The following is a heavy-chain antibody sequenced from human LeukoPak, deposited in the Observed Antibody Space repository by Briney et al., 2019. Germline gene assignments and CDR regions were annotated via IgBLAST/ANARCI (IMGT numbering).Heavy chain of an antibody. D-gene: IGHD3-10*01. CDR2: IYYSGYT. CDR1: GYSINNGYY. Sequence: SETLSLTCTVSGYSINNGYYWGWIRQPPGKGLEWIGSIYYSGYTYYNPSVESRVTISVDTSENQFSLKLSSVTAADTAVYYCAKHYMGSYDNRGLDYWGQGTLVTVSS. J-gene: IGHJ4*02. V-gene: IGHV4-38-2*02. CDR3: AKHYMGSYDNRGLDY.